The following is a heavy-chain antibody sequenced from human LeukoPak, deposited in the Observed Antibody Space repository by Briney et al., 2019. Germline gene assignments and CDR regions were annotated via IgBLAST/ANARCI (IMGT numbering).Heavy chain of an antibody. CDR3: ARDRVTSSYYYYGMDV. V-gene: IGHV3-23*01. CDR1: GFTFSSYA. CDR2: ISGSGGST. Sequence: GGSLRLSCAASGFTFSSYAMSWVRQAPGKGLEWVSAISGSGGSTYYADSVQGRFTISRDNSKNTLYLQMNSLRAEDTAVYYCARDRVTSSYYYYGMDVWGQGTTVTVSS. D-gene: IGHD5-18*01. J-gene: IGHJ6*02.